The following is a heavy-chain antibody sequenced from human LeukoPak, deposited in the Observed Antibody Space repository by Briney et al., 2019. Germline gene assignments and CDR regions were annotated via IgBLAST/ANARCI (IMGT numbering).Heavy chain of an antibody. CDR2: FYHSEST. Sequence: SETLSLTCAVSGYSPSSGYLWGWIRQPPGKGLEWIGSFYHSESTHYNPSLRSQVTISVDTSKNQFSLNLSSMAPADTAVYYSARHDFYSNYPHNWFDPWGQGTLVTISS. CDR3: ARHDFYSNYPHNWFDP. D-gene: IGHD4-11*01. V-gene: IGHV4-38-2*01. CDR1: GYSPSSGYL. J-gene: IGHJ5*02.